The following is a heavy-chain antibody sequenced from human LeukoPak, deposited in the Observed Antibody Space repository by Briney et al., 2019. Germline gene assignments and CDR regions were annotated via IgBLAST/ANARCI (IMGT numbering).Heavy chain of an antibody. J-gene: IGHJ4*02. V-gene: IGHV3-21*01. Sequence: QPGGSLRLSCAASGFTFSSYSMNWVRQAPGKGLDWVSSISSSSSYIYYADSVKGRFTITRDNAKNSLYLQMNSLRAEDTAVYYCASYCSGGSCYASESDYWGQGTLATVSS. CDR2: ISSSSSYI. CDR1: GFTFSSYS. CDR3: ASYCSGGSCYASESDY. D-gene: IGHD2-15*01.